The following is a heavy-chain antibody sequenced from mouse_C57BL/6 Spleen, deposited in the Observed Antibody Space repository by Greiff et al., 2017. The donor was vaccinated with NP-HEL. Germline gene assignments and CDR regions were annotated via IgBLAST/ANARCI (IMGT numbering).Heavy chain of an antibody. CDR2: ISYDGSN. D-gene: IGHD2-3*01. CDR3: ARDGDYDGPFAY. J-gene: IGHJ3*01. V-gene: IGHV3-6*01. CDR1: GYSITSGYY. Sequence: EVKLMESGPGLVKPSQSLSLTCSVTGYSITSGYYWNWIRQFPGNKLEWMGYISYDGSNNYNPSLKNRISITRDTSKNQFFLKLNSVTTEDTATYYCARDGDYDGPFAYWGQGTLVTVSA.